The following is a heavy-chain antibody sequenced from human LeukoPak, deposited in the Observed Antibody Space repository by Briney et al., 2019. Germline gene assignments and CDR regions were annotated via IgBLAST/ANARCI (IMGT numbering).Heavy chain of an antibody. V-gene: IGHV4-39*01. CDR2: IYYSGST. J-gene: IGHJ3*02. CDR1: GGSISSNNW. Sequence: SGTLSLTCAVSGGSISSNNWWGWVRQPPGKGLEWIGSIYYSGSTYYNPSLKSRVTISADTSKNQFSLKLSSVTAADTAVYYCARLGRTDAFDIWGQGTMVTVSS. CDR3: ARLGRTDAFDI.